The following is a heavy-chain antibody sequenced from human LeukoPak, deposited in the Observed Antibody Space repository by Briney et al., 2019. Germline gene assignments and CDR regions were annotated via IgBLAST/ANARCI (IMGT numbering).Heavy chain of an antibody. V-gene: IGHV4-59*08. CDR3: ASKISSGSYHDY. CDR2: IYYSGNT. J-gene: IGHJ4*02. Sequence: SETLSLTCAVYGGSLSGYHWSWIRQPPGKGLEWIGCIYYSGNTNYNPSLKSRVTILVDTSNNQFSLKLSSVTAADTAVYFCASKISSGSYHDYWGQGTLVTVSS. D-gene: IGHD3-22*01. CDR1: GGSLSGYH.